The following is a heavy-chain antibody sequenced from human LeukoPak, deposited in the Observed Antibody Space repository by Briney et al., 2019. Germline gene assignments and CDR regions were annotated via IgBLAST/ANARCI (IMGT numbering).Heavy chain of an antibody. D-gene: IGHD3-9*01. V-gene: IGHV3-30*18. Sequence: GGSLRLSCAASGFTFSNYGMHWVRQAPGKGLERVAVISYDGSNKYYADSVKGRFTISRDNSKNTLYLQMNSLRAEDTAVYYCAKGLFDWQRYYYYYYGMDVWGKGTTVTVSS. J-gene: IGHJ6*04. CDR3: AKGLFDWQRYYYYYYGMDV. CDR1: GFTFSNYG. CDR2: ISYDGSNK.